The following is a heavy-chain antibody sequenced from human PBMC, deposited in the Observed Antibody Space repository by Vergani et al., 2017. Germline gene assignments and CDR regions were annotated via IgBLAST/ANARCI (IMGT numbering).Heavy chain of an antibody. V-gene: IGHV3-7*01. CDR3: ARDGVAAAGXHPLRYYYYYGMDV. Sequence: EVQLVESGGGLVQPGGSLRLSCAASGFTFSSYWMSWVRQAPGKGLEWVANIKQDGSEKYYVDSVKGRFTISRDNAKNSLYLQMNSLRADDTAVYYCARDGVAAAGXHPLRYYYYYGMDVWGKGTTVTVSS. CDR2: IKQDGSEK. J-gene: IGHJ6*04. CDR1: GFTFSSYW. D-gene: IGHD6-13*01.